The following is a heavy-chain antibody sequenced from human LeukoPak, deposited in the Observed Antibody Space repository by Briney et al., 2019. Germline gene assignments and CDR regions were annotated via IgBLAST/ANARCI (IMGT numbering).Heavy chain of an antibody. J-gene: IGHJ4*02. D-gene: IGHD3-22*01. CDR2: IHYGGST. Sequence: SETLSLTCTISDGSISSYYWNWIRQSPGKGLEWIGHIHYGGSTHYNPSLQSRVSISIDTSKKHFSLNLRSVTAVDTAVYYCARWGHFDTSGYFVVDYWGQGTLVPVSS. CDR3: ARWGHFDTSGYFVVDY. CDR1: DGSISSYY. V-gene: IGHV4-59*01.